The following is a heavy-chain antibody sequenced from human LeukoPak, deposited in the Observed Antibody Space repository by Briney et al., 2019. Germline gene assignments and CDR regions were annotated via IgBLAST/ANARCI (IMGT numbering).Heavy chain of an antibody. CDR3: ARDHTYYDFWSGYPAFDI. CDR1: GYSFTSHW. V-gene: IGHV5-51*01. D-gene: IGHD3-3*01. CDR2: IYPADSDT. Sequence: GESLKISCKGSGYSFTSHWIGWVRQMPGKGLEWMGIIYPADSDTRYSPSFQGQVTISADKSISTAYLQWSSLKASDTAMYYCARDHTYYDFWSGYPAFDIWGQGTMVTVSS. J-gene: IGHJ3*02.